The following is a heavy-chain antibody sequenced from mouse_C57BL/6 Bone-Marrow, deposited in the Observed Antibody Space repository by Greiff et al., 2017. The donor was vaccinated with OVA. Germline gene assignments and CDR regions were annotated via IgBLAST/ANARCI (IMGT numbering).Heavy chain of an antibody. CDR2: INPGSGGT. D-gene: IGHD3-2*02. CDR1: GYAFTNYL. CDR3: ARSGQLRLLFAY. Sequence: VQLQQSGAELVRPGTSVKVSCKASGYAFTNYLIEWVKQRPGQGLEWIGVINPGSGGTNYNEKFKGKATLTADKSSSTSYMQLSSLTSEDSAVDFCARSGQLRLLFAYWGQGTLVTVSA. J-gene: IGHJ3*01. V-gene: IGHV1-54*01.